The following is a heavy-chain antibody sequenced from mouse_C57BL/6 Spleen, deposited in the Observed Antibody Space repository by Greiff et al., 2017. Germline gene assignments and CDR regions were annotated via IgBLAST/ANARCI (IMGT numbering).Heavy chain of an antibody. V-gene: IGHV3-6*01. Sequence: EVKLLESGPGLVKPSQSLSLTCSVTGYSITSGYYWNWIRQFPGNKLEWMGYISYDGSNNYNPSLKNRISITRDTSKNQFFLKLNSVTTEDTATYYCARIYSNYYYFDYWGQGTTLTVSS. CDR1: GYSITSGYY. CDR3: ARIYSNYYYFDY. J-gene: IGHJ2*01. D-gene: IGHD2-5*01. CDR2: ISYDGSN.